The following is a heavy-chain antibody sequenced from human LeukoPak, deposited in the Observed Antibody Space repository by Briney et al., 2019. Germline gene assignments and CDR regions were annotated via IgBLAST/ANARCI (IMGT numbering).Heavy chain of an antibody. CDR2: VNSDGSST. D-gene: IGHD3-16*01. Sequence: GGSLRLSCAASGFTFTSYWMHWVRQAPGKGLVWVARVNSDGSSTTYADSVKGRFTISRDNAKNPLYLQMNSLRAEDTAVYYCARGGYYGIDVWGQGTTVTVSS. V-gene: IGHV3-74*01. CDR1: GFTFTSYW. CDR3: ARGGYYGIDV. J-gene: IGHJ6*02.